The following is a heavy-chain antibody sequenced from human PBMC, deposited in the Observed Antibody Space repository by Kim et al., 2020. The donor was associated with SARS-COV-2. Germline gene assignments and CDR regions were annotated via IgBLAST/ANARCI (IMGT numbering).Heavy chain of an antibody. CDR1: GFTFSSYS. Sequence: GGSLRLSCAASGFTFSSYSMNWVRQAPGKGLEWVSSISSSSSYIYYADSVKGRFTISRDNAKNSLYLQMNSLRAEDTAVYYCARDRHDYGDYEGLFEYWGQGTLVTVSS. J-gene: IGHJ4*02. CDR3: ARDRHDYGDYEGLFEY. CDR2: ISSSSSYI. V-gene: IGHV3-21*01. D-gene: IGHD4-17*01.